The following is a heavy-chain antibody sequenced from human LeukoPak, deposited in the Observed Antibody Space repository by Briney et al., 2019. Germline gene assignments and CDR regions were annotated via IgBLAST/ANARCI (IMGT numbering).Heavy chain of an antibody. V-gene: IGHV4-59*01. CDR1: GGSFSGYY. D-gene: IGHD1-20*01. CDR3: ARDSLTGTTFAFDI. Sequence: PSETLSLTCAVYGGSFSGYYWSWNRQPPGKGLEWIGYIYYSGNTNYNPSLKSRVTISVDTSKNQFSLKLSSVTAADTAVYYCARDSLTGTTFAFDIWGQGTMVTVSS. J-gene: IGHJ3*02. CDR2: IYYSGNT.